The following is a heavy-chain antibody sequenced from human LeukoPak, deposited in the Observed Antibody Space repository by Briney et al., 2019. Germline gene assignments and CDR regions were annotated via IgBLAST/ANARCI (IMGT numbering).Heavy chain of an antibody. CDR1: GGSISSYY. CDR2: IYYSGTT. CDR3: ATSPIRGYYFDY. V-gene: IGHV4-59*01. Sequence: SEPLSLTCPVSGGSISSYYWSWIRQPPGKGLEWIGYIYYSGTTNYNPSLKSRVTISVDTSKNQFSLKLSSVTAADTAVYYCATSPIRGYYFDYWGQGTLVTVSS. D-gene: IGHD4-23*01. J-gene: IGHJ4*02.